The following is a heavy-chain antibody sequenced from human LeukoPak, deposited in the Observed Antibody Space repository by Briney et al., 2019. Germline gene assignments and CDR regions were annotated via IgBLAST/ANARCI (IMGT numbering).Heavy chain of an antibody. CDR1: GGSISSSSYY. J-gene: IGHJ4*02. D-gene: IGHD1-26*01. V-gene: IGHV4-31*03. CDR2: TYYSGST. CDR3: ARQVVGTTTIEIDYFDY. Sequence: SETLSLTCTVSGGSISSSSYYWSWIRQHPGKGLEWIGYTYYSGSTYYNPSLKSRVTISLDTSRNQFYLRLNSVTAADTAVYYCARQVVGTTTIEIDYFDYWGQGTLVTVSS.